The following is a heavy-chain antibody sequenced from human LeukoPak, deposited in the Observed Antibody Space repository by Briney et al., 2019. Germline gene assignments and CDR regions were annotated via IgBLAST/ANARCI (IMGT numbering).Heavy chain of an antibody. V-gene: IGHV3-30*18. D-gene: IGHD4-17*01. CDR1: GFTFSSYG. CDR3: AKALAVTSFDY. J-gene: IGHJ4*02. Sequence: PGGSLRLSCAASGFTFSSYGMHWVRQAPGKGLEWVAVISYDGSNKYYADSVKGRFTISRDNSKNTLYLQMNSLRAEDTAVYYCAKALAVTSFDYWGQGTLVTVSS. CDR2: ISYDGSNK.